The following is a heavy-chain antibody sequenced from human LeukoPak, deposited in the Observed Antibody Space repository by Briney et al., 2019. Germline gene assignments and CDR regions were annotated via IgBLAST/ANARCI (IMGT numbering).Heavy chain of an antibody. D-gene: IGHD3-22*01. CDR3: ARGLPINYYDSSGDAFDI. V-gene: IGHV1-69*13. J-gene: IGHJ3*02. CDR1: GYIFTNYG. CDR2: IIPIFGTA. Sequence: ASVKVSCKASGYIFTNYGISWVRQAPGQGLEWMGGIIPIFGTANYAQKFQGRVTITADESTSTAYMELSSLRSEDTAAYYCARGLPINYYDSSGDAFDIWGQGTMVTVSS.